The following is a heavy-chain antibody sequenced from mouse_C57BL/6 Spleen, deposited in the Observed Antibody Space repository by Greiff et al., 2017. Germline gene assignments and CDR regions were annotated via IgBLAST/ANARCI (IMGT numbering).Heavy chain of an antibody. D-gene: IGHD2-2*01. J-gene: IGHJ1*03. CDR1: GYTFTSYW. V-gene: IGHV1-53*01. Sequence: QVQLQQPGTELVKPGASVKLSCKASGYTFTSYWMHWVKQRPGQGLEWIGNINPSNGGTNYNEKFKSKATLTVDKSSSTAYMQLSSLTSEDSAAYYCARDEAMVTTGYWYFDVWGTGTTVTVSS. CDR2: INPSNGGT. CDR3: ARDEAMVTTGYWYFDV.